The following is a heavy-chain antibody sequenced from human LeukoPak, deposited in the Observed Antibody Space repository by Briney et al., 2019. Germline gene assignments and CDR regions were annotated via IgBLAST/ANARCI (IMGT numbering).Heavy chain of an antibody. J-gene: IGHJ4*02. D-gene: IGHD3-10*01. V-gene: IGHV4-39*01. CDR1: SDSISNSAYH. CDR3: ARGPNRNAVYGSGSLNLDY. CDR2: IYYSRGT. Sequence: RTSETLSLTCAVSSDSISNSAYHWGWIRQPPGRGLEWIGTIYYSRGTYYNPSLKSRVTISVDTSKNQFSLKLSSVTAADTAVYYCARGPNRNAVYGSGSLNLDYWGQGTLVTVSS.